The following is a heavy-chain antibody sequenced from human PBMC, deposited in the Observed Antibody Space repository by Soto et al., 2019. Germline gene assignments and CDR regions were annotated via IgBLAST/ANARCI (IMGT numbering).Heavy chain of an antibody. CDR3: ARFPHGDYFDY. CDR2: ISSSSSTI. J-gene: IGHJ4*02. V-gene: IGHV3-48*01. CDR1: GFTFSSYS. Sequence: EVQLVESGGGLVQPGGSLRLSCAASGFTFSSYSMNWVRQAPGKGLEWVSYISSSSSTIHYADSVKGPFTISRDNAKNSLYLQMNSLRAEDTAVYYCARFPHGDYFDYWGQGTLVTVSS. D-gene: IGHD4-17*01.